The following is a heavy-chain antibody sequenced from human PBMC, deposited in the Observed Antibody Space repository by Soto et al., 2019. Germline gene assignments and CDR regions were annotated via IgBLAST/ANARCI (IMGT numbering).Heavy chain of an antibody. Sequence: GESLKISCTASGFTFGDYAMSWFRQAPGKGLEWVGFIRSKAYGGTTEYAASVKGRFTISRDDSKSIAYLQMNSLKTEDTAVYYCTRAHSSSWYYFDYWGQGTLVTVSS. V-gene: IGHV3-49*03. CDR3: TRAHSSSWYYFDY. CDR1: GFTFGDYA. D-gene: IGHD6-13*01. J-gene: IGHJ4*02. CDR2: IRSKAYGGTT.